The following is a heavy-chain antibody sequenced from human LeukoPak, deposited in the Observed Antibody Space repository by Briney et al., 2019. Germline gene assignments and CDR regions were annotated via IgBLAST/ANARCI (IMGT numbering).Heavy chain of an antibody. J-gene: IGHJ4*02. CDR2: INPSVDST. CDR3: AREGQRCPFDY. V-gene: IGHV1-46*01. Sequence: ASVKVSCKASGYTFTSYYMHWGRQTPGQGLEWMGVINPSVDSTPYAQKFQGRVTITADDSTSTAYMELSSLRSEESAVYYCAREGQRCPFDYWGQGTLVTVSS. CDR1: GYTFTSYY. D-gene: IGHD6-25*01.